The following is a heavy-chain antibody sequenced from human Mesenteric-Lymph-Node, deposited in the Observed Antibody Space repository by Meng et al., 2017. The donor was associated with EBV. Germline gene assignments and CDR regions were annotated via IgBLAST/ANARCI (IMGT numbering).Heavy chain of an antibody. Sequence: QLQLQESGPGLVKPSXXLSPTXPVSGGPITSSDYYWVWIRQPPGKGLEWIGEISHSGSSNYNVSLKSRVTMSIDTSKNQFSLKLSSVTVADTAVYYCARYSSSWEKYFQYWGRGSMVTVSS. CDR1: GGPITSSDYY. V-gene: IGHV4-39*07. CDR3: ARYSSSWEKYFQY. CDR2: ISHSGSS. D-gene: IGHD1-26*01. J-gene: IGHJ1*01.